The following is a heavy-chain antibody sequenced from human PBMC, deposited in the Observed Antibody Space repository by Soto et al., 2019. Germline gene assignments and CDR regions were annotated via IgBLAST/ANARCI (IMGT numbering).Heavy chain of an antibody. CDR1: GFTFSSYA. V-gene: IGHV3-23*01. J-gene: IGHJ4*02. Sequence: TGGSLRLSCAASGFTFSSYAMSWVRQAPGKGLEWVSAISGSGGSTYYADSVKGRFTISRDNSKNTLYLQMNSLRAEDTAVYYCAIHLGSGIAVAGQYFDYWGQGTLVTVSS. CDR3: AIHLGSGIAVAGQYFDY. D-gene: IGHD6-19*01. CDR2: ISGSGGST.